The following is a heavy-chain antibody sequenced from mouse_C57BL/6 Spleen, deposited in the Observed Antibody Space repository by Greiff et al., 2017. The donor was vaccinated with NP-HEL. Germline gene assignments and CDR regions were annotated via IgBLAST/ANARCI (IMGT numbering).Heavy chain of an antibody. CDR3: ASNYFAWFAY. Sequence: VQLKESGPELVKPGASVKIPCKASGYTFTDYNMDWVKQSHGKSLEWIGDINPNNGSTIYNQKFKGKATLTVDKSSSTAYMELRSLTSEDTAVYYCASNYFAWFAYWGQGTLVTVSA. V-gene: IGHV1-18*01. J-gene: IGHJ3*01. D-gene: IGHD2-1*01. CDR1: GYTFTDYN. CDR2: INPNNGST.